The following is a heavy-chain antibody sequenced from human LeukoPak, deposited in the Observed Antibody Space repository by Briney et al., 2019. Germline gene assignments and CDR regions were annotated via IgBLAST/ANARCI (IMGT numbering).Heavy chain of an antibody. CDR1: GFTFSNYW. J-gene: IGHJ6*02. V-gene: IGHV3-7*01. Sequence: PGGSLRLSCAASGFTFSNYWMSWVRQAPEKGLEWVANIKQDGSEKYYVDSVKGRFTISRDNSKNTLYLQMNSLRAEDTAVYYCARGLTYDFWSGYYFFADYYYYYGMDVWGQGTTVTVSS. CDR2: IKQDGSEK. CDR3: ARGLTYDFWSGYYFFADYYYYYGMDV. D-gene: IGHD3-3*01.